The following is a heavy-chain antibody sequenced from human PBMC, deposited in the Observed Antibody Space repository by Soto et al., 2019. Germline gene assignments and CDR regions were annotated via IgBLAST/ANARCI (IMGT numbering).Heavy chain of an antibody. CDR1: GFTFSSYS. V-gene: IGHV3-48*01. D-gene: IGHD1-1*01. CDR2: ISSISSTI. CDR3: ARMNGVLQRRIRQGYFDY. Sequence: GGSLRLSCAASGFTFSSYSMNWVRQAPGKGLEWVSYISSISSTIYYADSVKGRFTISRDNAKNSLYLQMNSLRAEDTAVYYCARMNGVLQRRIRQGYFDYWGQGTLVTVSS. J-gene: IGHJ4*02.